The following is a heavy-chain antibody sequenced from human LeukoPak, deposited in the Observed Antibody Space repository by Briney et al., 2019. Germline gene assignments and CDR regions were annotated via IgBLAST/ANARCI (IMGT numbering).Heavy chain of an antibody. CDR3: ARSKAYSSSWYVIDY. D-gene: IGHD6-13*01. J-gene: IGHJ4*02. V-gene: IGHV3-53*01. CDR1: GFTVSSNY. Sequence: GGSLRLSCAASGFTVSSNYMSWVRQAPGKGLEWVSVIYSGGSTYYADSVKGRFTISRDNSKNTLYLQMNSLRAEDTAVYYCARSKAYSSSWYVIDYWGQGTLVTVSS. CDR2: IYSGGST.